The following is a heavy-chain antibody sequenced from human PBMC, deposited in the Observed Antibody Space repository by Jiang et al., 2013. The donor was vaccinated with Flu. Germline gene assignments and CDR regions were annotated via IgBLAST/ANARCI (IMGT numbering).Heavy chain of an antibody. CDR3: ARERGLRRGAFDI. V-gene: IGHV4-59*01. J-gene: IGHJ3*02. CDR1: GGSISSYY. CDR2: IYYSGST. Sequence: GSGLVKPSETLSLTCTVSGGSISSYYWSWIRQPPGKGLEWIGYIYYSGSTNYNPSLKSRVTISVDTSKNQFSLKLSSVTAADTAVYYCARERGLRRGAFDIWGQGTMVTVSS. D-gene: IGHD4-17*01.